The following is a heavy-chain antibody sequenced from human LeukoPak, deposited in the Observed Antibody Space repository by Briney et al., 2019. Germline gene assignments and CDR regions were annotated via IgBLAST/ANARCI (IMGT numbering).Heavy chain of an antibody. Sequence: PSETLSLTCTVSGGSISSYYWSWIRQPPGKGLEWIGYIYYSGSTNYNPSLKSRVTISVDTSKNQFSLKLSSVTAADTAVYYCARRRYDFWSGYYMGKAPQDWFDPWGQGTLVTVSS. D-gene: IGHD3-3*01. V-gene: IGHV4-59*08. J-gene: IGHJ5*02. CDR2: IYYSGST. CDR1: GGSISSYY. CDR3: ARRRYDFWSGYYMGKAPQDWFDP.